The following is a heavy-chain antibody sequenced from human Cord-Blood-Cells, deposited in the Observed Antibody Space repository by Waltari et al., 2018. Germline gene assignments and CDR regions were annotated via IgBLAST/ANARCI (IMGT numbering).Heavy chain of an antibody. CDR2: ISYDGSNK. CDR1: VFTFSSSG. J-gene: IGHJ4*02. V-gene: IGHV3-30*18. CDR3: AKGLGPHFDY. Sequence: VQLVESGGGVVQPGRSLRLSCAASVFTFSSSGMPWVRQAPGKGLEWVAVISYDGSNKYYADSVKGRFTISRDNSKNTLYLQMNSLRAEDTAVYYCAKGLGPHFDYWGQGTLVTVSS. D-gene: IGHD3-9*01.